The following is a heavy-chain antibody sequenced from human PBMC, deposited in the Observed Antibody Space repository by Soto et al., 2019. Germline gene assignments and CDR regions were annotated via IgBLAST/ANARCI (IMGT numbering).Heavy chain of an antibody. D-gene: IGHD6-6*01. CDR2: MNPNSGNT. CDR3: ALPYSSSSKRYYYYYYMDV. CDR1: GYTFTSYD. Sequence: ASVKVSCKASGYTFTSYDINWVRQATGQGLEWMGWMNPNSGNTGYAQKFQGRVTMTRNTSISTAYMELSSLRSEDTAVYYCALPYSSSSKRYYYYYYMDVWGKGTTVTVSS. J-gene: IGHJ6*03. V-gene: IGHV1-8*01.